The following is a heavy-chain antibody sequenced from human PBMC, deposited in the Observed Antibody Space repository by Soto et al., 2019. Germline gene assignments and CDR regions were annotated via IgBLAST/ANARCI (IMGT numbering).Heavy chain of an antibody. CDR3: ARDTAGRPYSGYDFSNWFDP. J-gene: IGHJ5*02. D-gene: IGHD5-12*01. CDR2: INWNGGST. V-gene: IGHV3-20*01. CDR1: GFTFDDYG. Sequence: GGSLRLSCAASGFTFDDYGMSWVRQAPGKGLEWVSGINWNGGSTGYADSVKGRFTISRDNAKNSLYLQMNSLRAEDTALYHCARDTAGRPYSGYDFSNWFDPWGQGTLVTVSS.